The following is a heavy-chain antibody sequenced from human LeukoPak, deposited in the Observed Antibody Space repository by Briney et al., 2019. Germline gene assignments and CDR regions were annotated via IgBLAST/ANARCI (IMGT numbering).Heavy chain of an antibody. CDR3: ARDSSDPEQWLVLWYFDY. D-gene: IGHD6-19*01. Sequence: ASVKVSCKASGYTFTSYGISWVRQAPGQGLEWMGWISAYNGNTNYAQRLQGRVTMTTDTSTSTAYMELRSLRSDDTAVYYCARDSSDPEQWLVLWYFDYSGQGTLVTVSS. CDR2: ISAYNGNT. CDR1: GYTFTSYG. V-gene: IGHV1-18*01. J-gene: IGHJ4*02.